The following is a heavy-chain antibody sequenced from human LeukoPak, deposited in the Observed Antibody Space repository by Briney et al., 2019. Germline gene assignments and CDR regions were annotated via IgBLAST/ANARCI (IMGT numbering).Heavy chain of an antibody. CDR1: GFTFSSYG. D-gene: IGHD3-16*02. CDR2: ISGSGGST. Sequence: PGGSLRLSCAASGFTFSSYGMSWVRQAPGKGLEWVSAISGSGGSTYYADSVKGRFTISRDNSKNTLYLQMNSLRAEDTAVYYCAKDGGRIMITFGGVIGDFDYWGQGTLVTVSS. V-gene: IGHV3-23*01. CDR3: AKDGGRIMITFGGVIGDFDY. J-gene: IGHJ4*02.